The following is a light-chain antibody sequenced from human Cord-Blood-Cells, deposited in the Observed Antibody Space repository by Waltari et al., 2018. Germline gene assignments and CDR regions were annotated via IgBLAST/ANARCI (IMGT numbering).Light chain of an antibody. V-gene: IGKV1-9*01. CDR2: ASS. J-gene: IGKJ2*01. CDR1: QCSSSY. Sequence: IQLTQSPSFLSASVADRVTITCRASQCSSSYLAWHQQKPGKAPKLLIYASSTLQSGVPSRFSGSGSGTEFTLTISSLQPEDVATYYCQQINSAPYTFGQGTKLEIK. CDR3: QQINSAPYT.